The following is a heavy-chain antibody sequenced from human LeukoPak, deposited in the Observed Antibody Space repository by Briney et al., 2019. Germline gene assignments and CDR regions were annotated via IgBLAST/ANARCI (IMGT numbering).Heavy chain of an antibody. CDR1: GFTFSDYY. V-gene: IGHV3-11*01. D-gene: IGHD6-6*01. Sequence: GGSLRLSCAASGFTFSDYYMSWIRQAPGKGLEWISHISRSGSTIYYADSVKGRFTISRDNAKNSLYLQMDSLRVEDTAMYYCARALSGSSSGYYYYGMDVWGQGTTVTVSS. CDR3: ARALSGSSSGYYYYGMDV. J-gene: IGHJ6*02. CDR2: ISRSGSTI.